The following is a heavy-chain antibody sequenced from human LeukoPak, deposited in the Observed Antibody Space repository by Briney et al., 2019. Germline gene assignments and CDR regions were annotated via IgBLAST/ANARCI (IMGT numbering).Heavy chain of an antibody. J-gene: IGHJ3*02. Sequence: QPGGSLRLSCVASGFTVSSNYMSWVRQAPGKGLEWVAVIYSGGSTYYADSVKGRFTISRHNSKNTLYLQMNSLRAEDTAVYYCARRPHVTYYYDSSGYYADAFDIWGQGTMVTVSS. CDR2: IYSGGST. CDR3: ARRPHVTYYYDSSGYYADAFDI. V-gene: IGHV3-53*04. D-gene: IGHD3-22*01. CDR1: GFTVSSNY.